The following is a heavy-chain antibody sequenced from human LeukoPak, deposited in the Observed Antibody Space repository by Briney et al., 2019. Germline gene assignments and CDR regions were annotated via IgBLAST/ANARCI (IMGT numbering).Heavy chain of an antibody. Sequence: PSETLSLTCTVPGGSISSSTYYWGWVRQPPGKGLEWLGSIFYSGSTYYNPSLKSRATISVDTSKKQFSLKLSSVTAADTAVYYCARHADDWSSDYWGQGTLVTVSS. D-gene: IGHD2-2*01. V-gene: IGHV4-39*01. CDR3: ARHADDWSSDY. CDR2: IFYSGST. CDR1: GGSISSSTYY. J-gene: IGHJ4*02.